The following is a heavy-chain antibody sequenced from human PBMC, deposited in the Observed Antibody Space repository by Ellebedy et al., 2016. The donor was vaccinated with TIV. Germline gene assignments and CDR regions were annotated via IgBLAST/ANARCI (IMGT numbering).Heavy chain of an antibody. J-gene: IGHJ6*02. CDR3: ARGGGSSTSCYPLSCPYYYGMDV. D-gene: IGHD2-2*01. CDR1: GGTFSSYA. V-gene: IGHV1-69*13. CDR2: IIPIFGTA. Sequence: SVKVSXXASGGTFSSYAISWVRQAPGQGLEWMGGIIPIFGTANYAQKFQGRVTITADESTSTAYMELSSLGSEDTAVYYCARGGGSSTSCYPLSCPYYYGMDVWGQGTTVTVSS.